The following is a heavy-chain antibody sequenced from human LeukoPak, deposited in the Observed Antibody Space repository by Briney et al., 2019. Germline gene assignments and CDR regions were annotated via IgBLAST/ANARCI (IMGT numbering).Heavy chain of an antibody. D-gene: IGHD6-6*01. CDR1: AFIFRDYG. V-gene: IGHV3-48*01. CDR3: ARGGAARPDY. J-gene: IGHJ4*02. Sequence: GGSLRLSCVASAFIFRDYGMDWVRQAPGKGLEWISYISASSSSIDYADSVKGRFTISRDNAKNSLFLQMHSLTVEDTAVYYCARGGAARPDYWGQGTLVTVSS. CDR2: ISASSSSI.